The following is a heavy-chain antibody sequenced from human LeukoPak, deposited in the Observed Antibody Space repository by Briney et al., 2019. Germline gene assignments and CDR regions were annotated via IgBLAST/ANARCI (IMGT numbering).Heavy chain of an antibody. V-gene: IGHV1-69*05. CDR3: ARENRGYSYGSPFDY. Sequence: SVKVSCKASGGTFSSYAISWVRQAPGQGLEWMGRIIPIFGTANYAQKFQGRVTITTDESTSTAYMELSSLRSEDTAVYYCARENRGYSYGSPFDYWGQGTLVTVSS. D-gene: IGHD5-18*01. J-gene: IGHJ4*02. CDR1: GGTFSSYA. CDR2: IIPIFGTA.